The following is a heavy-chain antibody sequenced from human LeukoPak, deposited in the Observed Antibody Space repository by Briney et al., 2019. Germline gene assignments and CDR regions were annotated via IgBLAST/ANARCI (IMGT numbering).Heavy chain of an antibody. J-gene: IGHJ4*02. CDR3: TRAGGNYSFEY. Sequence: GGSLRLSCAASGFTLSDHYMDWVRQAPGQGLQWVGRIRNKARSYTTEYAASVKGRFTISRDDSKISLDLQMNSLKTEDTAVYYCTRAGGNYSFEYWGQGTLVTVSP. V-gene: IGHV3-72*01. D-gene: IGHD1-26*01. CDR2: IRNKARSYTT. CDR1: GFTLSDHY.